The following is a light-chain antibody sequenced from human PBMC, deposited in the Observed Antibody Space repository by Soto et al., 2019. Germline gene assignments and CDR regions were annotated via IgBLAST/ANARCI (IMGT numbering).Light chain of an antibody. V-gene: IGKV1-27*01. J-gene: IGKJ4*01. CDR1: QGIRNH. CDR3: QKYNTAPLT. CDR2: AAS. Sequence: DIQMTQSPSSLSASVGDRITVTCRASQGIRNHLAWYQQKPGKVPKLLIYAASTLQSGVTSRFSGSVSGPDFILTISSLQPEDVATYYCQKYNTAPLTFGGGTKVEIK.